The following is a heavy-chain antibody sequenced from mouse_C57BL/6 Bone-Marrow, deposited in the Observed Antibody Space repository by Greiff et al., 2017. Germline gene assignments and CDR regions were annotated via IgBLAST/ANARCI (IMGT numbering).Heavy chain of an antibody. D-gene: IGHD1-1*01. V-gene: IGHV1-54*01. Sequence: QVQLQQSGAELVRPGTSVKESCKASGYAFTNYLIEWVKQRPGQGLEWIGVINPGSGGTNYNEKCKGKATLTADQSSSTAYMQLSSLPSEDSAVYFCARGRLGLTTVVAEAMDYWGQGTSVTVSS. CDR2: INPGSGGT. J-gene: IGHJ4*01. CDR3: ARGRLGLTTVVAEAMDY. CDR1: GYAFTNYL.